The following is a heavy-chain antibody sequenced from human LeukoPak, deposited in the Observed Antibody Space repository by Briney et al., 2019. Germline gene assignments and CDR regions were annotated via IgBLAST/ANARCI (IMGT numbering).Heavy chain of an antibody. Sequence: SETLSLTCAVYGGSFSGYYWSWIRQPPGKGLEWIGEINHSGSTNYNPSLKSRVTISVDTSKNQFSLKLSSVTAAHTAVYYCARGALFYYDSSGYYDPSVFDYWGQGTLVTVSS. CDR2: INHSGST. CDR3: ARGALFYYDSSGYYDPSVFDY. V-gene: IGHV4-34*01. J-gene: IGHJ4*02. D-gene: IGHD3-22*01. CDR1: GGSFSGYY.